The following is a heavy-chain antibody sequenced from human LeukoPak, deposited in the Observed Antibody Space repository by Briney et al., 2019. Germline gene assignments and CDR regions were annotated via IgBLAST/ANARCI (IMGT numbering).Heavy chain of an antibody. Sequence: SGGSLRLSCAASGLTVSSSYMSWVRQAPGKGLEWVSSISSSTTYIYYADSVKGRFTISRDNAKNSLYLQMNSLRVEDTAVYYCAREAADLRNFEYWGQGTLVTVSS. D-gene: IGHD6-13*01. CDR2: ISSSTTYI. CDR1: GLTVSSSY. J-gene: IGHJ4*02. V-gene: IGHV3-21*01. CDR3: AREAADLRNFEY.